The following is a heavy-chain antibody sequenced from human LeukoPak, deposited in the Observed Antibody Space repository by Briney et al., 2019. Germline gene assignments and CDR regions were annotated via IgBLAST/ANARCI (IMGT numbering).Heavy chain of an antibody. V-gene: IGHV3-30*03. CDR3: ARESGWFSLAY. D-gene: IGHD6-19*01. CDR2: ISYDGSNK. J-gene: IGHJ4*02. CDR1: GFTFSSYG. Sequence: GGSLRLSCAASGFTFSSYGMHWVRQAPGKGLEWVAVISYDGSNKYYADSVKGRFTISRDNSKNTLYLQMNSLRAEDTAVYYCARESGWFSLAYWGQGTLVTVSS.